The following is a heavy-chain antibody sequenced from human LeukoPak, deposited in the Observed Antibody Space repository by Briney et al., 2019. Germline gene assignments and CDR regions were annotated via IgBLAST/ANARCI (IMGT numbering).Heavy chain of an antibody. CDR1: GGSISSYY. J-gene: IGHJ4*02. CDR3: ARGNSGSYYGFDY. Sequence: SETLPLTCTVSGGSISSYYWSWIRQPPGKGLEWIGYIYYTGSTNYNPSLKSRVTISVDTSKNQFSLKLSSVTAADTAVYYCARGNSGSYYGFDYWGQGTLVTVSS. V-gene: IGHV4-59*01. D-gene: IGHD1-26*01. CDR2: IYYTGST.